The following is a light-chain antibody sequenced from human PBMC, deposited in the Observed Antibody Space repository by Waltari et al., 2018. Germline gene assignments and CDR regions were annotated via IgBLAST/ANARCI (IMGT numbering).Light chain of an antibody. CDR3: ATWDDSLNAWI. CDR2: RSD. V-gene: IGLV1-44*01. Sequence: QSLLTQPPPISGAPGQRVTISCSGGSSNIGRNSVSWYAQVPGTTPKLLMYRSDQRPSGVSDRFSGSKSGTSASLAITGLLSADEADYICATWDDSLNAWIFGGGTRLTVL. CDR1: SSNIGRNS. J-gene: IGLJ2*01.